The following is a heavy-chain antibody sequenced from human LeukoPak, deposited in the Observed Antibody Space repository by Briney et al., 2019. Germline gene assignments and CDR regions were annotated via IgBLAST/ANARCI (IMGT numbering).Heavy chain of an antibody. CDR2: INPNSGGP. D-gene: IGHD5-18*01. CDR1: GYTFTGYY. CDR3: ARGIQLWFFPDY. Sequence: ASVKVSCKASGYTFTGYYMHWVRQAPGQGLEWMGWINPNSGGPNYAQKFQGRVTMTRDTSISTAYMELSRLRSDDTAVCNCARGIQLWFFPDYWGQGTLVTVSS. J-gene: IGHJ4*02. V-gene: IGHV1-2*02.